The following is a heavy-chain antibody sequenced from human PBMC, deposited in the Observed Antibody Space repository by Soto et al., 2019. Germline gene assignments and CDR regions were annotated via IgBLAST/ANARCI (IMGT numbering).Heavy chain of an antibody. CDR1: GGSISSGGYY. J-gene: IGHJ4*02. CDR3: ARLWTGYYNDRPTSFDY. D-gene: IGHD3-9*01. Sequence: QVQLQESGPGLVKPSQTLSLTCTVSGGSISSGGYYWSWIRQHPGKGLEFIGYIFSSGGTYYNPSPKSRVTISVDTSKNQLSLRLRSVSAADTALYYCARLWTGYYNDRPTSFDYWGQGTLVTVSS. CDR2: IFSSGGT. V-gene: IGHV4-31*03.